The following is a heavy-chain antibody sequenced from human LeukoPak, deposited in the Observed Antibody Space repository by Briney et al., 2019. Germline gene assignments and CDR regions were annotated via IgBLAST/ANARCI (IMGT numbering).Heavy chain of an antibody. D-gene: IGHD3-10*01. Sequence: GGSLRLSCAASGFTFSSYEMNWVRQAPGKGLEWVSYISSSGSTIYYADSVKGRFTISRDNSKNTLYLQMNSLRAEDTAVYYCARDRLVYYGSGDGYFDYWGQGTLVTVSS. J-gene: IGHJ4*02. V-gene: IGHV3-48*01. CDR1: GFTFSSYE. CDR3: ARDRLVYYGSGDGYFDY. CDR2: ISSSGSTI.